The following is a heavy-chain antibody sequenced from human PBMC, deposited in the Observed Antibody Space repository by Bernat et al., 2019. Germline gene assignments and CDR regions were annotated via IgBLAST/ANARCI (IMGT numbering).Heavy chain of an antibody. CDR1: GFTVSSNY. V-gene: IGHV3-72*01. D-gene: IGHD6-13*01. J-gene: IGHJ4*02. CDR2: AKNKRDRHTT. Sequence: EVQMEESGGGLIQPGGSLRLSCAASGFTVSSNYMSWVRQAPGKGLEWVGRAKNKRDRHTTEYAASVKGRFTISRDDSKTSLYLQMNNLRSEDTAIYYCTSSAVGTVFDFWGQGTLVTVSS. CDR3: TSSAVGTVFDF.